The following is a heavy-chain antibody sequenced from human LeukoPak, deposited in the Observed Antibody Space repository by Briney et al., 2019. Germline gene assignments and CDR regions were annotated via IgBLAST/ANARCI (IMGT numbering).Heavy chain of an antibody. CDR3: ARVPAWAVTGGSGAFDI. CDR1: GYTFTDYY. D-gene: IGHD6-19*01. CDR2: INPSSGGT. Sequence: ASVKVSCKASGYTFTDYYMHWVRQAPGQGLEWMGWINPSSGGTNYAQRFQGRVTMTRDTSISTAYMELSRLRSDDTAIYYCARVPAWAVTGGSGAFDIWGQGTMVTVSS. J-gene: IGHJ3*02. V-gene: IGHV1-2*02.